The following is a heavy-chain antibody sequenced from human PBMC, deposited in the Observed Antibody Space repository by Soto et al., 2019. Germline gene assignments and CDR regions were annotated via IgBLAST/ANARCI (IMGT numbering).Heavy chain of an antibody. Sequence: ASVKVSCKASGYTFTSYGISWVRQAPGQGPEWMGWISAYNGNTNYAQKLQGRVTMTTDTSTSTAYMELRSLRSDDTAVYYCARVRGDSSGSTVGYFDYWGQGTLVTVSS. J-gene: IGHJ4*02. CDR3: ARVRGDSSGSTVGYFDY. D-gene: IGHD6-19*01. V-gene: IGHV1-18*01. CDR2: ISAYNGNT. CDR1: GYTFTSYG.